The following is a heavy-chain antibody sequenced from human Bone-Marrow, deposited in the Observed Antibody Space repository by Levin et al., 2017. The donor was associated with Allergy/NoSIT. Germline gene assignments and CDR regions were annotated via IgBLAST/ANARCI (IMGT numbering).Heavy chain of an antibody. CDR1: GGSFSGYY. D-gene: IGHD3-3*01. J-gene: IGHJ6*03. CDR2: INDSGSS. Sequence: SETLSLTCAVYGGSFSGYYWTWIRQSPGTGLEWIAEINDSGSSNYNPSLESRVTISVDTSKNQFSLKLTSVTAADAAVYHCGRGTLRSGWATRRYYYYYMAVWAKGPRSVSP. V-gene: IGHV4-34*01. CDR3: GRGTLRSGWATRRYYYYYMAV.